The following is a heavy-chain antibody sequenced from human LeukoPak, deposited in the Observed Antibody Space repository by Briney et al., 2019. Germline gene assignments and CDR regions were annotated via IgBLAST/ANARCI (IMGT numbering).Heavy chain of an antibody. V-gene: IGHV3-74*01. CDR1: GFTFSNYW. D-gene: IGHD3-16*01. CDR2: INERATII. CDR3: VRDLILVWTPGDDFDH. J-gene: IGHJ4*02. Sequence: GGSLRLSCAASGFTFSNYWMHWVRQAPGKGLVWVSGINERATIISYADSVKGRFTISRENARNTLYLQMNSLTAEDTAVYYCVRDLILVWTPGDDFDHWGQGPLVTVPS.